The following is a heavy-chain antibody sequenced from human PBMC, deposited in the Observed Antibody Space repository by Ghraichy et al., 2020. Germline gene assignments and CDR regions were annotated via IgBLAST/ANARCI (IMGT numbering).Heavy chain of an antibody. D-gene: IGHD5-24*01. CDR3: ARDGPNSILFDS. CDR2: IRAGGSLI. J-gene: IGHJ4*02. CDR1: GFTTENNG. V-gene: IGHV3-21*04. Sequence: GGSLRLSCEAPGFTTENNGTNWVRKAPGKGREWIAYIRAGGSLIFYADSVKGRSTISRDAPKNTLYPQMSGLRAEDTARDYCARDGPNSILFDSWGQGILVSGSS.